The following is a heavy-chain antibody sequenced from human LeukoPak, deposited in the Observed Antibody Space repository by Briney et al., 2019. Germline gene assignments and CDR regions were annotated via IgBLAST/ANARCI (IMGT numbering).Heavy chain of an antibody. CDR1: GGSISSYY. CDR3: ARASLGSYYYFDY. D-gene: IGHD1-26*01. Sequence: SETLSLTCTVSGGSISSYYWSWIRQPPGKGLEWIGYIYYSGSTNYNPSLKSRVTISVDTSKNQFSLKLSSVTAADTAVYYCARASLGSYYYFDYWGQGTLVTVSS. J-gene: IGHJ4*02. V-gene: IGHV4-59*12. CDR2: IYYSGST.